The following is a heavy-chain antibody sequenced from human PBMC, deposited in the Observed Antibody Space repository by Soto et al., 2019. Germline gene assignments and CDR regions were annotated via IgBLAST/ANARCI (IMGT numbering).Heavy chain of an antibody. CDR3: ARGRYGDY. CDR1: GYAFTTYG. CDR2: ISAHNGNT. D-gene: IGHD1-1*01. Sequence: QVHLVQSGAEVKKPGASVKVSFKGCGYAFTTYGITWVRQAPGQGLEWMGWISAHNGNTNYAQKLQGRVTVTRDTSTSTAYMELRSLRSDDTAVYYCARGRYGDYWGQGALVTFPS. J-gene: IGHJ4*02. V-gene: IGHV1-18*01.